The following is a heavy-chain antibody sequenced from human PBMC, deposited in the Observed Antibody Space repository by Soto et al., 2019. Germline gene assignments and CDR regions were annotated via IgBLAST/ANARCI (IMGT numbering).Heavy chain of an antibody. Sequence: ASVKVSCKASGYTFTSYGISWVRQAPGQGLEWMGWISAYNGNTNYAQKLQGRVTMTTDTSTSTAYMELRSLRSDDTAVYYCARVSGPVTTPDDAFDIWGQGTMVTVS. CDR2: ISAYNGNT. D-gene: IGHD4-17*01. J-gene: IGHJ3*02. CDR1: GYTFTSYG. V-gene: IGHV1-18*01. CDR3: ARVSGPVTTPDDAFDI.